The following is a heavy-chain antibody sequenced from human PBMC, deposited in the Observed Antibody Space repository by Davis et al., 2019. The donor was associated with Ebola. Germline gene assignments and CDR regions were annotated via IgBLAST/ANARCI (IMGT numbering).Heavy chain of an antibody. V-gene: IGHV4-34*01. CDR2: INHSGST. CDR1: GGSFSGYY. D-gene: IGHD3-22*01. Sequence: MPSETLSLTCAVYGGSFSGYYWSWIRQPPGKGLEWIGEINHSGSTNYNPSLKSRVTISVDTSKNQFSLKLSSVTAADTAVYYCARRIGYYYDSSGYRVHYYFDYWGQGTLVTVSS. J-gene: IGHJ4*02. CDR3: ARRIGYYYDSSGYRVHYYFDY.